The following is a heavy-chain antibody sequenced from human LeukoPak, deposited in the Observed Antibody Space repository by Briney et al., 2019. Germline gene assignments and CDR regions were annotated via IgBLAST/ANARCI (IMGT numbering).Heavy chain of an antibody. Sequence: GGSLRLSCAASGFTFSSYSMNWVRQAPGKGLEWVSSISSSSSYIYYADSMKGRFTISRDNAKNSLYLQMNSLRAEDTAVYYCARGFGEYSGYDFDAFDIWGQGTMVTVSS. CDR2: ISSSSSYI. CDR3: ARGFGEYSGYDFDAFDI. D-gene: IGHD5-12*01. J-gene: IGHJ3*02. CDR1: GFTFSSYS. V-gene: IGHV3-21*01.